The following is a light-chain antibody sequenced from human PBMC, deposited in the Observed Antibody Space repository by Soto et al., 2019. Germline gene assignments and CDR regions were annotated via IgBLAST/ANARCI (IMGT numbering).Light chain of an antibody. V-gene: IGKV3-15*01. Sequence: EIVMTQSPATLSVSPGERATLSCRASQSVSSNLAWYQQKPGQAPRLLIYGASTRATGIQPSFSGSGSVTEFNLTITGLQSKYFPVYYCEQYNNWPPQTFGQGTKVEIK. CDR1: QSVSSN. CDR2: GAS. J-gene: IGKJ1*01. CDR3: EQYNNWPPQT.